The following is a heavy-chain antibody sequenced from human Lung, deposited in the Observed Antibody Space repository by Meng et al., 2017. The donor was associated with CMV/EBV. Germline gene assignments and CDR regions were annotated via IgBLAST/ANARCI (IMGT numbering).Heavy chain of an antibody. CDR3: ARGFLSFVRVFDY. J-gene: IGHJ4*02. CDR2: INHSGST. CDR1: GGSFSGYY. V-gene: IGHV4-34*01. Sequence: QGQVRQLGAGLLTTLEPPPLTCVAYGGSFSGYYGSWIRQPPGKGLEWIGEINHSGSTNYNPSLKSRVTISVDTSKNQFSLKLSSVTAADTAVYYCARGFLSFVRVFDYWGQGTLVTVSS. D-gene: IGHD2/OR15-2a*01.